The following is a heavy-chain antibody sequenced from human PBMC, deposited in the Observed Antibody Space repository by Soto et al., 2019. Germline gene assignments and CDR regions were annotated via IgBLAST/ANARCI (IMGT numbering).Heavy chain of an antibody. V-gene: IGHV1-18*01. Sequence: QVQLVQSGAEVKKPGASVKVSCKASGYTFTSYGISWVRQAPGQGLEWMGWISAYNGNTNYAQKLQGRVTMTTDTSTTTAYMELRRVRADVTALYYGERGAGAVASLFVAFDIRGQGTMVTVSS. CDR3: ERGAGAVASLFVAFDI. J-gene: IGHJ3*02. CDR2: ISAYNGNT. CDR1: GYTFTSYG. D-gene: IGHD3-16*02.